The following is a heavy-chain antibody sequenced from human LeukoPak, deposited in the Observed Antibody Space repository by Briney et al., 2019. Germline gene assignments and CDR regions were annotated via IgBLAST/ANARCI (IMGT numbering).Heavy chain of an antibody. CDR1: GGSFSGYY. D-gene: IGHD6-6*01. V-gene: IGHV4-34*01. CDR3: ARGHSSSSFDY. CDR2: INHSGST. J-gene: IGHJ4*02. Sequence: SETLSLTCAVYGGSFSGYYWSWIRQPPGKGLEWIGEINHSGSTNYNPSLKSRVTISVGTSKNQFSLKLSSVTAADTAVYYCARGHSSSSFDYWGQGTLVTVSS.